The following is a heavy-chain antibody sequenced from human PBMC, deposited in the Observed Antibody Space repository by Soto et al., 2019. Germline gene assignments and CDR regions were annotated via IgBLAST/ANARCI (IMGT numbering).Heavy chain of an antibody. CDR2: IYYSGMT. CDR3: ARPLYDGYVYDGYDSFDY. Sequence: PSETLSLTCTVSGDSISTSRYFWGWIRQPPGKGLEWMGTIYYSGMTYYNPSLKSRVTISIDTSKNQFSLKLNSVTAADTAVYYCARPLYDGYVYDGYDSFDYWGQGALVTVSS. CDR1: GDSISTSRYF. V-gene: IGHV4-39*01. J-gene: IGHJ4*02. D-gene: IGHD5-12*01.